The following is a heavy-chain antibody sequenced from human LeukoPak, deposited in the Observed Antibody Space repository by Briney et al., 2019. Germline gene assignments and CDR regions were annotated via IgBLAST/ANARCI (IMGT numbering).Heavy chain of an antibody. J-gene: IGHJ5*02. V-gene: IGHV1-18*04. CDR1: GYTFTRYG. Sequence: GASVKVSCKASGYTFTRYGISWERQAPGQGLEWMGWISAYNGNTNYAQELQGRVTMTTDTSTSTAYMELRRLRSDDTAVYYCAREEAYYGAWGQGTLVTVSS. D-gene: IGHD3-10*01. CDR3: AREEAYYGA. CDR2: ISAYNGNT.